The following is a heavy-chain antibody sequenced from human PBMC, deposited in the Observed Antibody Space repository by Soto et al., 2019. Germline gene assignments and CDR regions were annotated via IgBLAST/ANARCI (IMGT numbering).Heavy chain of an antibody. CDR1: RFTFSTYW. D-gene: IGHD6-19*01. CDR2: IQQDGSEK. J-gene: IGHJ4*02. CDR3: ARGGRNRASGWYDY. V-gene: IGHV3-7*03. Sequence: EVQLVESGGGLVQPGGPLSLSCAASRFTFSTYWMSWVRQAPGKWLEWVANIQQDGSEKYYVDSVKGRFTISRDNAKNLLYLQMNSLRAEDTAVYYCARGGRNRASGWYDYWRQGTLLTVSS.